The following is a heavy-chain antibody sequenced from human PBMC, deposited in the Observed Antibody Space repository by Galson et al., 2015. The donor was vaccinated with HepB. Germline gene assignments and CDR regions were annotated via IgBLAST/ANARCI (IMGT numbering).Heavy chain of an antibody. Sequence: SLRLSCAASGFTFSSYALTWVRQAPGKGLEWVSSITGSGDGTYYADSVRGRFAISRGNSKNTLFLHVHSLTAEDTAVYYCAKGRASGKVDWFDPWGQGALVTVSS. CDR1: GFTFSSYA. V-gene: IGHV3-23*01. J-gene: IGHJ5*02. CDR3: AKGRASGKVDWFDP. D-gene: IGHD3-10*01. CDR2: ITGSGDGT.